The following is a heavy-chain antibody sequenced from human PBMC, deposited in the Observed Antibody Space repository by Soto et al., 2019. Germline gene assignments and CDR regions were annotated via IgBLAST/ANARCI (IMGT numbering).Heavy chain of an antibody. CDR3: ARQLAYCAGDCYTEPIDY. J-gene: IGHJ4*02. CDR1: GFTFTSSA. Sequence: SVKVSCKASGFTFTSSAVQWVRQARGQRLEWIGWIVVGSGNTNYAQKFQERVTITRDMSTSTAYMELSSLRSEDTAVYYCARQLAYCAGDCYTEPIDYWGQGTLVTVSS. CDR2: IVVGSGNT. V-gene: IGHV1-58*01. D-gene: IGHD2-21*02.